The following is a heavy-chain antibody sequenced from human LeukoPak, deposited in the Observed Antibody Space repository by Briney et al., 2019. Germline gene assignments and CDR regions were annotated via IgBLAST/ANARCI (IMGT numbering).Heavy chain of an antibody. V-gene: IGHV4-34*01. CDR2: INDGGRT. D-gene: IGHD3/OR15-3a*01. CDR1: GGAFRGYY. CDR3: ARGGLANWFDP. J-gene: IGHJ5*02. Sequence: PSETLSLTCAVHGGAFRGYYWSWIRHPPGKGLEWIGEINDGGRTSYNPSLKSRVTMSVDTSKNQFSLKLSSVTAADTAVYYCARGGLANWFDPWGQGTLVTVSS.